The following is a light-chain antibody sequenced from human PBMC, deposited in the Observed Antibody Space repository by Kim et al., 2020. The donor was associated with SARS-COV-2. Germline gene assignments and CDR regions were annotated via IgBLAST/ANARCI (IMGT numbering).Light chain of an antibody. CDR2: GAS. CDR1: QSVSNY. V-gene: IGKV3-15*01. Sequence: VSPGKRATLSCRTSQSVSNYLAWYQQKPGQPPMLLFCGASTRATGIPTRFSGSGAGSEFTLIISSQQSEDFAVYCCQKYNNWPITFGQGTRLEIK. J-gene: IGKJ5*01. CDR3: QKYNNWPIT.